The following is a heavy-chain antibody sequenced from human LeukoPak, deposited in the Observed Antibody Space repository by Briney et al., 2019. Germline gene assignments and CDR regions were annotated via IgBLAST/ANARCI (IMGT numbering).Heavy chain of an antibody. Sequence: ASVKVSCKASGGTFSSYAISWVRQAPGQGLEWMGGIIPIFGTANYAQKFQGRVTITADESTSTAYMELSSLRSEDTAVYYCARFEYSSSSRAFDIWGQGTMVTVSS. CDR2: IIPIFGTA. J-gene: IGHJ3*02. CDR1: GGTFSSYA. CDR3: ARFEYSSSSRAFDI. D-gene: IGHD6-6*01. V-gene: IGHV1-69*13.